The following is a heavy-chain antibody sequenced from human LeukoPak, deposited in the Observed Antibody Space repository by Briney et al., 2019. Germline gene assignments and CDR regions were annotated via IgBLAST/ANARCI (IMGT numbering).Heavy chain of an antibody. CDR2: INPNSGGT. V-gene: IGHV1-2*02. Sequence: ASVKVSCKASGYTFTGYYMHWVRQAPGQGLEWMGWINPNSGGTNYAQKFQGRVTMTRDTSISTAYMELSRLRSDDTAVYYCRTDRYGDYGDYIDYWGQGTLVTVSS. D-gene: IGHD4-17*01. J-gene: IGHJ4*02. CDR1: GYTFTGYY. CDR3: RTDRYGDYGDYIDY.